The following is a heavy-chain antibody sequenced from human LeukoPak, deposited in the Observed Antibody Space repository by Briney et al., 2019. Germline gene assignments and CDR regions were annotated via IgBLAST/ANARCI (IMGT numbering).Heavy chain of an antibody. CDR2: IYYSGST. J-gene: IGHJ6*02. CDR3: ARLSWQLGPHYYYYGMDV. D-gene: IGHD6-13*01. Sequence: SETLSLTCTVSGGSISSGDYYWSWIRQPPGKGLEWIGYIYYSGSTYYNPSLKSRVTISVDTSKNQFSLKLSSVTAADTAVYYCARLSWQLGPHYYYYGMDVWGQGTTVTVSS. V-gene: IGHV4-30-4*01. CDR1: GGSISSGDYY.